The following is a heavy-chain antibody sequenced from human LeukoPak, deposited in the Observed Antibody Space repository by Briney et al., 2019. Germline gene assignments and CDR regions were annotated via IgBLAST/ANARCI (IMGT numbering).Heavy chain of an antibody. CDR1: GFTVSGNY. CDR2: IYTDGNT. V-gene: IGHV3-66*01. D-gene: IGHD3-16*01. J-gene: IGHJ4*02. CDR3: ARDRPYGGVGDFDY. Sequence: GGSLILSCAVFGFTVSGNYMSWVRQAPRKGLEWVSAIYTDGNTHYAGSVKGRFTISRDSFKNTLYLQMNSLRAEDTAVYYCARDRPYGGVGDFDYWGQGTLVTVSS.